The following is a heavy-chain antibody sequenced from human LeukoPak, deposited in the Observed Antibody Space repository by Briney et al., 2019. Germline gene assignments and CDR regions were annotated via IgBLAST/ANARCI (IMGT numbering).Heavy chain of an antibody. V-gene: IGHV3-21*01. CDR3: ARDGGYSYGLADY. J-gene: IGHJ4*02. D-gene: IGHD5-18*01. Sequence: GGSLRLSCAASGFTFSSYSMNWVRQAPGKGLEWVSSISSSSYIYYADSVKGRFTISRDNAKNSLYLQMNSLRAEDTAVYYCARDGGYSYGLADYWGQGTLVTVSS. CDR2: ISSSSYI. CDR1: GFTFSSYS.